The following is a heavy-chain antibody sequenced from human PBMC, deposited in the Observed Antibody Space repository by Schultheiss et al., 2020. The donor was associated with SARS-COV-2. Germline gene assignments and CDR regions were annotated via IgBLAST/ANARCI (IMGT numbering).Heavy chain of an antibody. D-gene: IGHD4-17*01. V-gene: IGHV3-53*01. CDR3: ARLLDYGDFSDY. CDR1: GFTVGSTY. CDR2: IFSGGST. Sequence: GGSLRLSCAASGFTVGSTYMSWVHQAPGKGLEWVSVIFSGGSTFYVDSVKGRFTISRDNSKNTLYLQMDSLRAEDTAVYYCARLLDYGDFSDYWGQGALVTVSS. J-gene: IGHJ4*02.